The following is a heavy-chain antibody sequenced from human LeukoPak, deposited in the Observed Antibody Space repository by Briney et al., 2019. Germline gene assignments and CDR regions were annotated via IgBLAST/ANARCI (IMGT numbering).Heavy chain of an antibody. D-gene: IGHD4-17*01. CDR3: ARAVHYGDSYSLLSRARGPDYYYYYYMDV. CDR1: GGSISSYY. Sequence: KSSETLSLTCTVSGGSISSYYWSWIRQPPGKGLEWIGYIYYSGSTNYNPSLKSRVTISVDTSKNQFSLKLSSVTAADTAVYYCARAVHYGDSYSLLSRARGPDYYYYYYMDVWGKGTTVTISS. CDR2: IYYSGST. V-gene: IGHV4-59*01. J-gene: IGHJ6*03.